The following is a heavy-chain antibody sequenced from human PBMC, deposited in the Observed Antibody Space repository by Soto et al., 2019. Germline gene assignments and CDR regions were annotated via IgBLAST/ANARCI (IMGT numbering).Heavy chain of an antibody. Sequence: PGGSLRLSCAASGFTFSSYGMHWVRQAPGKGLEWVAVIWYDGSNKYYADSVKGRFTISRDNSKNTLYLQMNSLRAEDTAVYYSASLFLGVDGTPYYYFYGMDVWGQGTTVTVSS. CDR2: IWYDGSNK. CDR3: ASLFLGVDGTPYYYFYGMDV. CDR1: GFTFSSYG. J-gene: IGHJ6*02. V-gene: IGHV3-33*01. D-gene: IGHD3-3*01.